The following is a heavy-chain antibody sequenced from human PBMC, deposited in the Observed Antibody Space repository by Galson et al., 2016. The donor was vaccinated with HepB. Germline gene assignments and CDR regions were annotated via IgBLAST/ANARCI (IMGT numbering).Heavy chain of an antibody. J-gene: IGHJ6*02. Sequence: TLSLTCTVSGGSISTGGYYWSWIRQHPGKGLEWIGYIHYSGHTHYNPSLKVRVTMSVDTSKNPFSLKLGSVTAADTAVYYCAKDYDFVSGTIRSYGLVGWGQGTTVTVSS. CDR2: IHYSGHT. D-gene: IGHD3-10*01. CDR3: AKDYDFVSGTIRSYGLVG. CDR1: GGSISTGGYY. V-gene: IGHV4-31*03.